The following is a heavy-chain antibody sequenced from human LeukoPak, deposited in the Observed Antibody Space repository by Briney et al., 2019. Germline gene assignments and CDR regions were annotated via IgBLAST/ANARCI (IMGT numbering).Heavy chain of an antibody. CDR1: GFTISSNY. D-gene: IGHD2-21*02. J-gene: IGHJ5*02. CDR3: ARDGLAYCGGDCYSSPLDP. CDR2: IYSDGRA. Sequence: GGSLRLSCAASGFTISSNYMNWVRQTPGKGLEWVSLIYSDGRAYYADSVKGRFTISRDNSKNTLYLQMNSLRAEDTAVYYCARDGLAYCGGDCYSSPLDPWGQGTLVTVSS. V-gene: IGHV3-66*02.